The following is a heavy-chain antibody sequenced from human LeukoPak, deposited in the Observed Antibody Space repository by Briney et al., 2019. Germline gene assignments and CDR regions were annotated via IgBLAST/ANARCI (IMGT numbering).Heavy chain of an antibody. V-gene: IGHV4-39*01. Sequence: SETLSLTCTVSGGSLSSSSYYWGWLRQPPGTGLAGLGSIYYSGSTYYNPSLKSRVTISVDTSKNQFSLKLSSVTAADTAVYYCARQGYSYGYYFDYWGQGTLVTVSS. D-gene: IGHD5-18*01. J-gene: IGHJ4*02. CDR2: IYYSGST. CDR3: ARQGYSYGYYFDY. CDR1: GGSLSSSSYY.